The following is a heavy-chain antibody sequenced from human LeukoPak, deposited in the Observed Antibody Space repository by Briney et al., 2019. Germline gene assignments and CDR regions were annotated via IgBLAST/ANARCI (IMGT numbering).Heavy chain of an antibody. Sequence: GGSLRLSCAASGFTFSSYWMSWVRQAPGKGLEWVANIKQDGSEKYYVDSVKGRFTISRDNAKNSLHLQMNSLRAEDTAVYYCARDFLPYYLLFDYWGQGTLVTVSS. D-gene: IGHD2-8*01. CDR1: GFTFSSYW. CDR2: IKQDGSEK. V-gene: IGHV3-7*01. J-gene: IGHJ4*02. CDR3: ARDFLPYYLLFDY.